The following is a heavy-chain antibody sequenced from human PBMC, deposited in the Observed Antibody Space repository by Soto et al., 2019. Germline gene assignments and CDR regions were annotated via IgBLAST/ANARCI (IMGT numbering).Heavy chain of an antibody. CDR3: AHSPQISSPWGYHY. D-gene: IGHD6-13*01. CDR2: IYWDDDK. CDR1: GFSPTTSGVG. Sequence: SGPTLVNPTQTLTLTCTFSGFSPTTSGVGVGWIRQPPGKALEWLALIYWDDDKRYSPSLKSRLTTTKDTSKNQVVLTMTNMDPVDTATYYCAHSPQISSPWGYHYWGQGTLVTVSS. J-gene: IGHJ4*02. V-gene: IGHV2-5*02.